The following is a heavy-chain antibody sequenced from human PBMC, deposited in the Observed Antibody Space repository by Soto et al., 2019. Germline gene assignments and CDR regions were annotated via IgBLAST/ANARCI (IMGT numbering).Heavy chain of an antibody. CDR1: VGSFIGYY. CDR3: VRGISMKVAVQRDAPDKYYFDS. D-gene: IGHD3-22*01. J-gene: IGHJ4*02. V-gene: IGHV4-34*01. CDR2: INHSGST. Sequence: SKTLSLTCAFYVGSFIGYYWTWIRQPPGKGLEWIGEINHSGSTNQNPSLKSRVSISVDTSKNQFSLKMRSVTAADTAVYYCVRGISMKVAVQRDAPDKYYFDSWGQGTLVTVSS.